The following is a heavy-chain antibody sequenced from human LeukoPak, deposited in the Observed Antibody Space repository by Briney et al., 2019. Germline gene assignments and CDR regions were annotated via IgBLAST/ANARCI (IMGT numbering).Heavy chain of an antibody. CDR2: TYYRSEWSY. Sequence: SQTLSLTCAISGDSVSSNSVAWNWIRQSPSRGLEWLGRTYYRSEWSYAYAVSLKNRITITSDTSKNQLSLHLNSVTPDDTAVYYCAREYSGSRLDFWGQGTLVTVSS. CDR1: GDSVSSNSVA. V-gene: IGHV6-1*01. J-gene: IGHJ4*02. CDR3: AREYSGSRLDF. D-gene: IGHD1-26*01.